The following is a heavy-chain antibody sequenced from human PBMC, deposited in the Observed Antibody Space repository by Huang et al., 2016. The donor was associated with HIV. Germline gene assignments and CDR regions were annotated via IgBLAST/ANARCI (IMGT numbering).Heavy chain of an antibody. CDR3: ARDRLQLLSPFDS. CDR2: VSPSSSFI. J-gene: IGHJ4*02. D-gene: IGHD2-2*01. V-gene: IGHV3-21*01. CDR1: GFSLDRCN. Sequence: EVQLVESGGGLVKPGGSLRLYCAASGFSLDRCNMYWVRQTPGMGLQCVSSVSPSSSFIDYADSVKGRVIISRDNAKNALYLKMNDLGGEDTAVYYCARDRLQLLSPFDSWGQGTLVTVSS.